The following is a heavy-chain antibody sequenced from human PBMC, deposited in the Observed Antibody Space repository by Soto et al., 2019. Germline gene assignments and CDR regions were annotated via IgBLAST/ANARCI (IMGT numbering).Heavy chain of an antibody. Sequence: XESLKVSWQCSGNRFTSYWIGLVLQMPGKGLEWMGIIYPGGSDTRYSPSFQGQVTISADKSISTAYLQWSSLKASDTAMYYCARRNTAMGYYYYGMDVWGQGTTVTVSS. V-gene: IGHV5-51*01. D-gene: IGHD5-18*01. J-gene: IGHJ6*02. CDR1: GNRFTSYW. CDR2: IYPGGSDT. CDR3: ARRNTAMGYYYYGMDV.